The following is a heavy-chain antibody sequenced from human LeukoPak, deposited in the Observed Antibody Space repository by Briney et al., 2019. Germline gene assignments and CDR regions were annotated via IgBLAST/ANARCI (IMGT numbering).Heavy chain of an antibody. CDR1: GFTFSSYE. CDR2: ISSSGSTI. CDR3: ARIGAGSSRDY. Sequence: GGSLRLSCAASGFTFSSYEMNWVRQAPGKGLEWVSCISSSGSTIYYADSVKGRFTISRDNAKNSLYLQMNSLRAEDTAVYYCARIGAGSSRDYWGQGTLVTVSS. J-gene: IGHJ4*02. D-gene: IGHD6-13*01. V-gene: IGHV3-48*03.